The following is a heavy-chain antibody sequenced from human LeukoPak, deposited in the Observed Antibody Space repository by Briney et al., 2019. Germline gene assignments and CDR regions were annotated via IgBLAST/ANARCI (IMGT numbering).Heavy chain of an antibody. CDR3: TVTVAEY. CDR1: GFTFGDYA. CDR2: IRSKAYGGTT. Sequence: GGSLRLSCTASGFTFGDYAMSWVRQAPGKGLEWVGFIRSKAYGGTTEYAASVKGRFTISRDDSKSIAYLQMNSLKTEDTAVYYCTVTVAEYWGQGTLVTVSS. D-gene: IGHD6-19*01. V-gene: IGHV3-49*04. J-gene: IGHJ4*02.